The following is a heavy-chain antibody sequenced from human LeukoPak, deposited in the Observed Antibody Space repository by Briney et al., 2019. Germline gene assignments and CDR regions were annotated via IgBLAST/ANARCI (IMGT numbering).Heavy chain of an antibody. J-gene: IGHJ4*02. Sequence: PGGSLRLSCAVSGFTFDDYAMHWVRQVPGQGLEWISGINWNSDSIGYADSVKGRFTTSRDNAKNSLYLQMNRLRAEDTAFYYCAINGGGDSGYGNFDYWGQGTLVTVSS. D-gene: IGHD5-12*01. CDR3: AINGGGDSGYGNFDY. CDR2: INWNSDSI. V-gene: IGHV3-9*01. CDR1: GFTFDDYA.